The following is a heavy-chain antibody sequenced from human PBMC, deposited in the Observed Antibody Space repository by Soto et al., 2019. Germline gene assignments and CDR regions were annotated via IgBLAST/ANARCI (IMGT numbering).Heavy chain of an antibody. CDR3: ARDWSGIMDY. J-gene: IGHJ4*02. CDR1: GFIFSDYN. Sequence: QVQLVESGGDLLKPGGSLRLSCAASGFIFSDYNMSWIRQAPGKGLEWVSYISASDTSIYYADSVKGRFTISRDSAKTSLYMQMNRRRAEDTAVYSCARDWSGIMDYWGQGTLVTVSS. V-gene: IGHV3-11*01. D-gene: IGHD3-16*01. CDR2: ISASDTSI.